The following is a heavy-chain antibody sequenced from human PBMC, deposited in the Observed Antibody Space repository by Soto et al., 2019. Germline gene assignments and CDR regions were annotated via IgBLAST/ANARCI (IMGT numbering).Heavy chain of an antibody. V-gene: IGHV3-30-3*01. Sequence: GALRLSCAASGFTFRSYAMHWVRQAPGTGLEWVAVISYDGSNKYYADSVKGRFTISGDNSKNTLYLQMNSLRAEDTAVYYCASHAIYYDSSGYTAGGYWGQGTLVTVSS. D-gene: IGHD3-22*01. CDR1: GFTFRSYA. J-gene: IGHJ4*02. CDR3: ASHAIYYDSSGYTAGGY. CDR2: ISYDGSNK.